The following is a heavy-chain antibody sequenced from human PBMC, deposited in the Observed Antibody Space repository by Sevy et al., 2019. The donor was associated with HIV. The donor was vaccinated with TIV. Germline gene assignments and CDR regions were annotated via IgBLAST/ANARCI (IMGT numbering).Heavy chain of an antibody. V-gene: IGHV3-53*01. CDR1: GFTVSSNY. D-gene: IGHD6-13*01. Sequence: QLGGSLRLSCAASGFTVSSNYMSWVRQAPGKGLEWVSVIYSGGSTYYADSVKGRFTISRDNSKNTLYLQMNSLRAEDTAVYYCARDSGYSSSWTGGWFDPWGQGTLVTVSS. J-gene: IGHJ5*02. CDR2: IYSGGST. CDR3: ARDSGYSSSWTGGWFDP.